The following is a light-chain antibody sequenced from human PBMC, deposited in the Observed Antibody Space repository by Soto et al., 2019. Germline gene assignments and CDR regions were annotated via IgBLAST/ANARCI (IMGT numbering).Light chain of an antibody. Sequence: EIVLTQSPSTLSSSPGETATLTCRASQYVGTRLAWYQHKPGQAPRLLIYYTSNRATGIPARISGSGAGTDFTLTISRLEPEDFAVYYCQQYGSAPFTFGPGTKVDIK. V-gene: IGKV3D-11*03. CDR3: QQYGSAPFT. CDR1: QYVGTR. J-gene: IGKJ3*01. CDR2: YTS.